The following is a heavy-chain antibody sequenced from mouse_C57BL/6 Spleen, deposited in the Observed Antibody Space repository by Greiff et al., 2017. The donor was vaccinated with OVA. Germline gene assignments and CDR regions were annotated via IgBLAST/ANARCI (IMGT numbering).Heavy chain of an antibody. D-gene: IGHD2-3*01. J-gene: IGHJ2*01. CDR3: ARRGGYYDFDY. V-gene: IGHV5-6*02. CDR2: ISSGGRSP. Sequence: EVMLVESGGDLVKPGGSLKLSCAASGFTFSSYGMSWVRPTPDKRLEWVATISSGGRSPYYTDSVKGRFTISRDNDKNTLYMQMSSLKDEDTAMYYCARRGGYYDFDYWGQGTTLTVSS. CDR1: GFTFSSYG.